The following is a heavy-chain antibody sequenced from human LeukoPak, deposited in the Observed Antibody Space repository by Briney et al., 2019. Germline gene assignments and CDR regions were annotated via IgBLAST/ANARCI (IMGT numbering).Heavy chain of an antibody. D-gene: IGHD4-17*01. V-gene: IGHV3-21*01. Sequence: GSLRLSCAASGFTFSSYSMNWVRQAPGKGLEWVSSISSSSSYIYYADSVKGRFTISRDNAKNSLYLQMNSLRAEDTAVYYCARDHYGDYSSPFDYWGQGTLVTVSS. CDR2: ISSSSSYI. CDR1: GFTFSSYS. J-gene: IGHJ4*02. CDR3: ARDHYGDYSSPFDY.